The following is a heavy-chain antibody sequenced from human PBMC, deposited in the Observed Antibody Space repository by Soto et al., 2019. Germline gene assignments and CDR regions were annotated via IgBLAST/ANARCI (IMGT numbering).Heavy chain of an antibody. D-gene: IGHD3-10*01. CDR2: INAGNGNT. V-gene: IGHV1-3*01. CDR1: GYTFTSYA. CDR3: ARGVSQLNVLLWFGILDY. Sequence: ASVKVSCKASGYTFTSYAMHWVRQAPGQRLEWMGWINAGNGNTKYSQKFQGRVTITRDISASTAYMELSSLRSEDTAVYYCARGVSQLNVLLWFGILDYWGKGTLVTVSS. J-gene: IGHJ4*02.